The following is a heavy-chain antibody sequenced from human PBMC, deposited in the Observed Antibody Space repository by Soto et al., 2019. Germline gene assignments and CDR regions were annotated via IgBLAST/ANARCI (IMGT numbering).Heavy chain of an antibody. D-gene: IGHD3-16*01. Sequence: EVQLVESGGDLVQPGGSLRLSCGASGFTFSSYDFHWVRQATGKGLEWVSGIGTAGDTYYAGSVKGRFSMSRENAKNSVYLQMNSLRDGDTAVYYCTRGADGFDYWGQGTLVTVSS. CDR3: TRGADGFDY. V-gene: IGHV3-13*01. CDR2: IGTAGDT. J-gene: IGHJ4*02. CDR1: GFTFSSYD.